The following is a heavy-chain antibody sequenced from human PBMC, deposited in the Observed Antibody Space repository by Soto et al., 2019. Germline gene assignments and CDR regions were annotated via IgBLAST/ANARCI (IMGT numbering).Heavy chain of an antibody. J-gene: IGHJ4*02. CDR2: TYYRSKWHN. V-gene: IGHV6-1*01. CDR1: GDSVSSNSAA. Sequence: PSQTLSLTCAISGDSVSSNSAAWNWIRQSPSRGLEWLGRTYYRSKWHNDYAVSVESRIIIKPDTSKNQFSLQLTSVTPEDTAVYYCAGQHQWLDSWGQGTLVTVSS. D-gene: IGHD6-19*01. CDR3: AGQHQWLDS.